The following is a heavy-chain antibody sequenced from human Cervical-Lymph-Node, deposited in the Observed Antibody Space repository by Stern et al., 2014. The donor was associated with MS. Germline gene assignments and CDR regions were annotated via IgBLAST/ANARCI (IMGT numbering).Heavy chain of an antibody. J-gene: IGHJ4*02. CDR3: ARYTVTTDY. CDR2: IYYSGST. D-gene: IGHD4-17*01. CDR1: GGSISSSSYY. Sequence: QVQLQESGPGLVKPSETLSLTCTVSGGSISSSSYYWGWIRQPPGKGLEWIGSIYYSGSTYYNPSLKSRVTISVDTSKNQFSLKRSSVTAADTAVYYCARYTVTTDYWGQGTLVTVSS. V-gene: IGHV4-39*01.